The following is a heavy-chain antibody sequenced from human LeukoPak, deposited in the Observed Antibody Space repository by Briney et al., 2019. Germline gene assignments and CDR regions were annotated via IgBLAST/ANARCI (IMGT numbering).Heavy chain of an antibody. J-gene: IGHJ4*02. CDR3: AKDQGGAYYYDSSAYSY. CDR2: ISGNGGST. Sequence: GGSLRLSCAASGFTFRSHAMSWVRQAPGKGLEWVSAISGNGGSTYYADSVKGRFTISGDNSMNTLYLQMNSLRAEDTAVYYCAKDQGGAYYYDSSAYSYWGQGTLVTVSS. V-gene: IGHV3-23*01. CDR1: GFTFRSHA. D-gene: IGHD3-22*01.